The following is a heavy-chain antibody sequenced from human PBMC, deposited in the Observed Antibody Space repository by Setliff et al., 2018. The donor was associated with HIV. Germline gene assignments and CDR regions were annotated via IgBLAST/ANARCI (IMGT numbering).Heavy chain of an antibody. D-gene: IGHD3-22*01. CDR3: ARVLPYDSSGYLLYYFDY. J-gene: IGHJ4*02. CDR1: GYSLTSGYY. V-gene: IGHV4-38-2*01. CDR2: IHDSGRT. Sequence: SETLSLTCGVSGYSLTSGYYWGWIRQPPGKGLEWIGSIHDSGRTYYNPSLKSRVTISVDTSKNQFSLKLSSVTAADTAVYYCARVLPYDSSGYLLYYFDYWGQGTLVTVSS.